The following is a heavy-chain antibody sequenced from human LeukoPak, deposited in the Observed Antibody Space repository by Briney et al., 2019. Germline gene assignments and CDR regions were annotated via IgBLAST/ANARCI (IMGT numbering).Heavy chain of an antibody. D-gene: IGHD1-26*01. Sequence: PGGSLRLSCAASGFTVSSNYMSWVRQAPGKGLEWGSVIYSFGSTYSADSVKGRFTISRDNSKNTLYLQMNSLRAEDTAVYYCARREPSGRYYINWGQGTLVTVSS. J-gene: IGHJ4*02. CDR3: ARREPSGRYYIN. CDR1: GFTVSSNY. CDR2: IYSFGST. V-gene: IGHV3-53*01.